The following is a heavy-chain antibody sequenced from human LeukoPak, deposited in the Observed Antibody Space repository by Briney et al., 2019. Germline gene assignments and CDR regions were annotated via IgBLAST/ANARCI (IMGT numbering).Heavy chain of an antibody. Sequence: GRSLRLSCAASGFTFSSYGMHWVRQAPGKGLEWVAVIWYDGSNKYYADSVKGRFTISRDNSKNTLYLQMNSLRAEDTAVYYCARGGEDSGSGYYYYYGMDVWGQGTTVTVSS. CDR3: ARGGEDSGSGYYYYYGMDV. CDR1: GFTFSSYG. CDR2: IWYDGSNK. V-gene: IGHV3-33*01. J-gene: IGHJ6*02. D-gene: IGHD3-22*01.